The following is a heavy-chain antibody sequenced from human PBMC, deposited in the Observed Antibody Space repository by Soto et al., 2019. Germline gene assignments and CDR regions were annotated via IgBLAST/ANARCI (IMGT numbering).Heavy chain of an antibody. CDR2: ISSSSSTI. V-gene: IGHV3-48*02. Sequence: EVQVVESGGGLVQPGGSLRLSCAASGFTFSRYGMNWVRQAPGKGLEWVAYISSSSSTIYYADSVKGRFTISRDNAKNSLYLQMNSLRDEDTAVYCCARDGYCVSTTCYFLPDVWGQGTTVTVSS. CDR3: ARDGYCVSTTCYFLPDV. D-gene: IGHD2-2*03. J-gene: IGHJ6*02. CDR1: GFTFSRYG.